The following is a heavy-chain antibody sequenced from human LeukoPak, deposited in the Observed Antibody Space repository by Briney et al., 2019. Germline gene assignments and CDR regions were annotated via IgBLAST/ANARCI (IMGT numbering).Heavy chain of an antibody. CDR1: GFTFSSYW. D-gene: IGHD2-2*01. CDR2: IKQDGSEK. CDR3: AREDCSSTSCLRLGYYYGMDV. J-gene: IGHJ6*02. V-gene: IGHV3-7*01. Sequence: GGSLRLSCAASGFTFSSYWMSWVRQAPGKGLEWVANIKQDGSEKYYVDSVKGRFTISRDNAKNSLYLQMNSLRAEDTAVYYCAREDCSSTSCLRLGYYYGMDVWGQGTTVTVSS.